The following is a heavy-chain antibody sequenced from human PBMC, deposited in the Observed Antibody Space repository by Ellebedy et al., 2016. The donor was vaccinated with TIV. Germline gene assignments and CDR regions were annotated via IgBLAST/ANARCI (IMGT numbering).Heavy chain of an antibody. Sequence: MLSETLSLTCTVSGGSISSSSYYWGWIRQPPGKGLEWIGSIYYSGSTYYNPSLKSRVTISVDTSKNQFSLKLSSVPAADTAVYYCARDPPFDYGGAYYFDYWGQGTLVTVSS. CDR2: IYYSGST. D-gene: IGHD4-23*01. CDR1: GGSISSSSYY. J-gene: IGHJ4*02. V-gene: IGHV4-39*01. CDR3: ARDPPFDYGGAYYFDY.